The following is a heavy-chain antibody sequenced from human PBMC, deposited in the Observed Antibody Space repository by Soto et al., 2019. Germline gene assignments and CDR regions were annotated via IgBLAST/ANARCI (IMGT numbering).Heavy chain of an antibody. Sequence: QITLEESGPALVKPTQTLTLTCTFSGFSLNTRAVGVGWIRQPPGKALEWLAFIYWDDNKYYSPSLKSRLTITKDTSKNQVVLTMTNTGPVDTATYYCAHGAGWLFDYWGQGTQFTVSS. V-gene: IGHV2-5*02. CDR3: AHGAGWLFDY. J-gene: IGHJ4*02. CDR2: IYWDDNK. D-gene: IGHD6-19*01. CDR1: GFSLNTRAVG.